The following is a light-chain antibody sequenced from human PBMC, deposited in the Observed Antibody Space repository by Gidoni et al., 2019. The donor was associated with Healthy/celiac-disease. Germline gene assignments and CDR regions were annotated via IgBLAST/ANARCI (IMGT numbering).Light chain of an antibody. CDR2: AAS. CDR3: QQSYSTPFT. V-gene: IGKV1-39*01. CDR1: QSISSY. Sequence: DLHMTQSPSSLSASVGDRVTITCRASQSISSYLNWYQQKPGKAPKLLIYAASSLQSGVPSRFSGSGSGTDFTLTISSLQPEDFATYYCQQSYSTPFTVGPGTKVDIK. J-gene: IGKJ3*01.